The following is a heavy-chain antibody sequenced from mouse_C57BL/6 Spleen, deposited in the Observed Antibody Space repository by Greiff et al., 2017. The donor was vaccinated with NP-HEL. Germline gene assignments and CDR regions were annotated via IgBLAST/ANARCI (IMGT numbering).Heavy chain of an antibody. V-gene: IGHV1-39*01. CDR2: INPNYGTT. CDR3: ARYYDVLDY. J-gene: IGHJ2*01. Sequence: VQLKESGPELVKPGASVKISCQASGSSFTDYNMNWVQPSNGKSLEWIGVINPNYGTTSYNQKFKGKATLTVDQSSSTAYMQLNSLTSEDSAVYYCARYYDVLDYWGQGTTLTVSS. CDR1: GSSFTDYN. D-gene: IGHD2-4*01.